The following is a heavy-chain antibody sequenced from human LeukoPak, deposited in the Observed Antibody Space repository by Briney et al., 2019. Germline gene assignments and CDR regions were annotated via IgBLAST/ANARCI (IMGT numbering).Heavy chain of an antibody. Sequence: PGGSLRLSCAASGFTFSSYGMHWVRQAPGKGLEWVAFIRYDGSNKYYADSVKGRFTISRDNPKNTLYLQMNSLRVEDTAVYYCGKDRSGSGTYYPDYWGQGILVTVSS. CDR3: GKDRSGSGTYYPDY. CDR1: GFTFSSYG. CDR2: IRYDGSNK. J-gene: IGHJ4*02. D-gene: IGHD3-10*01. V-gene: IGHV3-30*02.